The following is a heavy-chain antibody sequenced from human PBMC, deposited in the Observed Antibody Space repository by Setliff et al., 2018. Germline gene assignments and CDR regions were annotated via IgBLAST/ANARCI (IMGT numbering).Heavy chain of an antibody. Sequence: PSETLSLTCIVSGGSINSYYWNWIRQPPGKGLEWIGYINHSGSTNYNPSLKSRVTISVDTSKNQFSLKLSSVTAADTALYYCTVYNTGSSKDHYWGQGTPVTVSS. D-gene: IGHD2-8*02. J-gene: IGHJ4*02. V-gene: IGHV4-59*03. CDR3: TVYNTGSSKDHY. CDR1: GGSINSYY. CDR2: INHSGST.